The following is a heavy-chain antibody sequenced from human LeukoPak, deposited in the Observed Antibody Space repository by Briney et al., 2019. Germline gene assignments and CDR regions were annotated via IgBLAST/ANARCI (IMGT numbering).Heavy chain of an antibody. CDR1: GFTFSSYA. Sequence: GGSLRLSCAASGFTFSSYAMSWVRQAPGKGLEWVSSISSSSSYIYYADSVKGRFTISRDNAKNSLYLQMNSLRAEDTAVYYCARPTHSGYDEFDYWGQGTLVTVSS. J-gene: IGHJ4*02. CDR2: ISSSSSYI. V-gene: IGHV3-21*01. D-gene: IGHD5-12*01. CDR3: ARPTHSGYDEFDY.